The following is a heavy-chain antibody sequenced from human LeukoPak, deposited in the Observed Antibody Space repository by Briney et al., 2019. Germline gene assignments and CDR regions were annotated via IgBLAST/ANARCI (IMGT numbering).Heavy chain of an antibody. CDR2: XXYDGSNX. CDR1: GFTFXTXX. CDR3: AKKRDSSSWYLNLLDQ. V-gene: IGHV3-30*18. Sequence: SGRSLRLSXAASGFTFXTXXXXXXXQXPGXXXXXXXXXXYDGSNXHYADSVKGXFTISRDNSKNTVYLQMNSLRAEDTAVYYCAKKRDSSSWYLNLLDQWGQGTLVTVSS. J-gene: IGHJ4*02. D-gene: IGHD6-13*01.